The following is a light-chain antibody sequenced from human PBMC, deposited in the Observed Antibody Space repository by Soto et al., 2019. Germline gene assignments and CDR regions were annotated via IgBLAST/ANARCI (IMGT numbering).Light chain of an antibody. CDR3: QQRSNWMIT. V-gene: IGKV3-11*01. J-gene: IGKJ5*01. Sequence: VLTQSPGTLSLSPGESATLSCRASQPINSYLNWYQQQPGQSPRLLMSDTSHRATGTPARFSGSGSGTDFTLTISSLEPEDFGVYYCQQRSNWMITFGQGTRLEIK. CDR1: QPINSY. CDR2: DTS.